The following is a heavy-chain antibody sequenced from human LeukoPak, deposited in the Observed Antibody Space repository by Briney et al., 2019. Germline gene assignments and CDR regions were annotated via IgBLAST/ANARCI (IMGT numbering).Heavy chain of an antibody. V-gene: IGHV3-30-3*01. CDR1: GFTFSSYA. D-gene: IGHD6-13*01. Sequence: GGSLRLSCAASGFTFSSYAMHWVRQAPGKGLEWVAVISYDGSNKYYADSVKGRFTISRDNSKNTLYLQMNSLRAEDTAVYYCAREYSSSWYWGQGTLVTVSS. CDR2: ISYDGSNK. J-gene: IGHJ4*02. CDR3: AREYSSSWY.